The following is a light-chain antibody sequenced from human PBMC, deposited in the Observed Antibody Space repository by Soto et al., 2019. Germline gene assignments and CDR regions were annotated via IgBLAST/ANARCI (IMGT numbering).Light chain of an antibody. CDR3: MQGTHPYT. Sequence: DVVMTQSPLSLPVTLGQPASISCRSSQSLVYSDRNTYLNWFQQRPGQSPRRLIYKVSNRDSGVPDRFSGSGSGTDFTLNISRVEAEDVGVFYCMQGTHPYTFGQGTKLEIK. V-gene: IGKV2-30*01. CDR1: QSLVYSDRNTY. CDR2: KVS. J-gene: IGKJ2*01.